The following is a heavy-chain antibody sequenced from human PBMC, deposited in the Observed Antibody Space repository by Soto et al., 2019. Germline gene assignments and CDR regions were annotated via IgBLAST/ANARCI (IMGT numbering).Heavy chain of an antibody. Sequence: GGSLRLSCAASAFTFSTYSMNWVRQAPGKGLEWVASIDSSSVYIYYADPVKGRFTISRDNAKNSLYLQMNSLRAEDTAVYYCAKDSRFREGYYDSSGYQLVWGQGTLVTVSS. J-gene: IGHJ4*02. CDR3: AKDSRFREGYYDSSGYQLV. CDR1: AFTFSTYS. CDR2: IDSSSVYI. D-gene: IGHD3-22*01. V-gene: IGHV3-21*04.